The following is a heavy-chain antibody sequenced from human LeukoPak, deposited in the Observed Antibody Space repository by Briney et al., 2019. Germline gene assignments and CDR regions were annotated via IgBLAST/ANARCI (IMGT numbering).Heavy chain of an antibody. Sequence: SETLSLTCTVSGGSINSYYWSWIRQPPGRGLEWIGYIYYSGSTNYNPSLKSRVTISVDTSKNQFSLKLSSVTAADTAVYYCARGAPYYYDSSGYLFDYWGQGTLVTVSS. V-gene: IGHV4-59*01. D-gene: IGHD3-22*01. CDR1: GGSINSYY. J-gene: IGHJ4*02. CDR2: IYYSGST. CDR3: ARGAPYYYDSSGYLFDY.